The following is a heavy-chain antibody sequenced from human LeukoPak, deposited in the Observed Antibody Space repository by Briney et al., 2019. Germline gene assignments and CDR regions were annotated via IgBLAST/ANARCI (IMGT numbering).Heavy chain of an antibody. CDR1: GGTFGSYG. CDR2: IIPIFGTA. CDR3: ARRMVATSYLYGMDV. D-gene: IGHD5-12*01. Sequence: SVKVSCKASGGTFGSYGISWVRQAPGQGLEWMGGIIPIFGTANYAQKFQGRVTITADESTSTAYMELSSLRSEDTAVYYCARRMVATSYLYGMDVWGQGTTVTVSS. V-gene: IGHV1-69*13. J-gene: IGHJ6*02.